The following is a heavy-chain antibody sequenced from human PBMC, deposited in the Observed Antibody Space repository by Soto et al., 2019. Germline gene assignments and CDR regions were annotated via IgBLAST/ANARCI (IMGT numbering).Heavy chain of an antibody. CDR3: ARDMTRTVVLYFDF. CDR2: IIPISGAA. D-gene: IGHD1-7*01. V-gene: IGHV1-69*06. J-gene: IGHJ4*02. CDR1: GGTCSKYV. Sequence: ASVKVSCKASGGTCSKYVVNCVLQSPGQGLEWMGRIIPISGAANYAQKFQGRVTITADKSTSTSYMELSSLRSEDTAVYYCARDMTRTVVLYFDFWGQGTLVTVSS.